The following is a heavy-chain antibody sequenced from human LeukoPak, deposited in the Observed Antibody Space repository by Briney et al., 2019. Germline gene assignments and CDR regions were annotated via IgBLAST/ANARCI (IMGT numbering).Heavy chain of an antibody. D-gene: IGHD5-24*01. V-gene: IGHV5-51*01. Sequence: GESLKISCKGSGYTFTSYWIGWVRHMPGKGLEWMGVIYPGDSDTRYSPSFQGQVTISVDKSISTAYLQWSSLKASDTAMYYCARRSLRDGYNYGDYWGQGTLVTVSS. CDR2: IYPGDSDT. CDR3: ARRSLRDGYNYGDY. J-gene: IGHJ4*02. CDR1: GYTFTSYW.